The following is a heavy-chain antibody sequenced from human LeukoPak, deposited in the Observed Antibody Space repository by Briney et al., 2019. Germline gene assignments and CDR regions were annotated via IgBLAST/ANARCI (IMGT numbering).Heavy chain of an antibody. CDR2: IYYSGST. J-gene: IGHJ4*02. D-gene: IGHD1-26*01. CDR3: AIGSYFRPSDY. CDR1: GGSISSHY. Sequence: SETLSLTCTVSGGSISSHYRSWIRQPPGKGLEWIGYIYYSGSTNYNPSLKSRVTISVDTSKNQFSLKLSSVTAADTAVYYCAIGSYFRPSDYWGQGTLVTVSS. V-gene: IGHV4-59*11.